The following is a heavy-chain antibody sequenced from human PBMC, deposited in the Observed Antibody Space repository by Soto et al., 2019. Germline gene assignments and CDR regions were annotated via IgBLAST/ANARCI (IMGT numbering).Heavy chain of an antibody. V-gene: IGHV4-59*12. CDR3: AKESYNRRTDFDY. J-gene: IGHJ4*02. D-gene: IGHD3-10*01. CDR2: IYYSGST. CDR1: GGSISSYY. Sequence: PSETLSLTCTVSGGSISSYYWSWIRQPPGKGLEWIGYIYYSGSTNYNPSLKSRVTISVDTSKNQFSLKLSSVTAEDTALYYCAKESYNRRTDFDYWGQGTLVTVPQ.